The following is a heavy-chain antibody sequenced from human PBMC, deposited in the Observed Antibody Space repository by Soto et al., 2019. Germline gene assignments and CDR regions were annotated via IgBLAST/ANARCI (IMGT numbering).Heavy chain of an antibody. Sequence: SETLSLTCTVSGASIRSTDYYWSWIRQAPGKGLEWIGYVYYTGRTYYNPSLMSRLTISVDTSKNQFSLKLTSVTAAETAVYYCVRTARQGAVAPHWFDRWGQGTQVTVSS. D-gene: IGHD2-21*02. V-gene: IGHV4-30-4*01. CDR2: VYYTGRT. J-gene: IGHJ5*02. CDR1: GASIRSTDYY. CDR3: VRTARQGAVAPHWFDR.